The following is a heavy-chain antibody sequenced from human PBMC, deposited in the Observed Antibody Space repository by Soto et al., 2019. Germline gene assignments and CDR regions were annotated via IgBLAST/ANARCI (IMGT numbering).Heavy chain of an antibody. Sequence: GGSLRLSCAPSGFTFSSYGMHWVRQAPGKGLEWVAVIWYDGSNKYYADSVKGRFTISRDNSKNTLYLQMNSLRAEDTAVYYCARDQKLRGSYYYYGMDVWGQGTTVTVSS. CDR3: ARDQKLRGSYYYYGMDV. V-gene: IGHV3-33*01. D-gene: IGHD3-16*01. CDR1: GFTFSSYG. J-gene: IGHJ6*02. CDR2: IWYDGSNK.